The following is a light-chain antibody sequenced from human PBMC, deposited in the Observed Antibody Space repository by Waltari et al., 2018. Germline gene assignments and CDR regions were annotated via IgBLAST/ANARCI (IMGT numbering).Light chain of an antibody. Sequence: QSALTQPASVSGSPGQSITISCTGTSGDVGGYDYVSWYQQHPGKAPKLVIYDVTNRPSGISVRFSGSKSGTTASLSISGLQAEDEADYFCSSWTTSDTRKVIFCGGTKLTVL. CDR2: DVT. V-gene: IGLV2-14*03. J-gene: IGLJ2*01. CDR1: SGDVGGYDY. CDR3: SSWTTSDTRKVI.